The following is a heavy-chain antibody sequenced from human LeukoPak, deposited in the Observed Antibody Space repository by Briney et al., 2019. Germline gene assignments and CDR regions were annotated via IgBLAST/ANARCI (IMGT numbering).Heavy chain of an antibody. CDR2: ISAYNGNT. Sequence: ASVKVSCKASGYTFTSYGISWVRQAPGQGLEWMGWISAYNGNTNYAQKLQGRVTMTTDTSTSTAYMELRSLRSDDTAVYYSARVGPLRYFDWLPKTAQDYWGRGTLVTVSS. CDR1: GYTFTSYG. CDR3: ARVGPLRYFDWLPKTAQDY. V-gene: IGHV1-18*01. J-gene: IGHJ4*02. D-gene: IGHD3-9*01.